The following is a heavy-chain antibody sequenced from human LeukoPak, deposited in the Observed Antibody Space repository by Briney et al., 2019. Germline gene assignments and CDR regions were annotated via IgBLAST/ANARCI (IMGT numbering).Heavy chain of an antibody. CDR1: GYTFTSYG. V-gene: IGHV1-18*01. CDR3: ARDLGYYDSSGHFDY. CDR2: ISAYNGNT. J-gene: IGHJ4*02. Sequence: ASVKVSCKASGYTFTSYGISWVRQAPGQGLEWMGWISAYNGNTNYAQKLQGRVTMTTDTSTSTAYMELGSLRSDDTAVYYCARDLGYYDSSGHFDYWGQGTLVTVSS. D-gene: IGHD3-22*01.